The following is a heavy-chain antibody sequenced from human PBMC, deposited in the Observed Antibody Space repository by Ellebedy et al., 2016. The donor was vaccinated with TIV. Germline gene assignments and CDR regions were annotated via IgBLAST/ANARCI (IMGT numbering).Heavy chain of an antibody. Sequence: ASVKVSXXASGYTFTSYYMHWVRQAPGQGLEWMGIINPSGGSTSYAQKFQGRVTMTRDTSTSTVYMELSSLRSEDTAVYYCARDRPEDKRGYSSSWYSGWFDPWGQGTLVTVSS. CDR3: ARDRPEDKRGYSSSWYSGWFDP. CDR1: GYTFTSYY. J-gene: IGHJ5*02. D-gene: IGHD6-13*01. V-gene: IGHV1-46*01. CDR2: INPSGGST.